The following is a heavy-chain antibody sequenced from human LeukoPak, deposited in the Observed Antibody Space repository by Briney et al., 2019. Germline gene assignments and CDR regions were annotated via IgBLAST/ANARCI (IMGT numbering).Heavy chain of an antibody. J-gene: IGHJ4*02. Sequence: PGGSLRLSCAASGFTFSNYWMSWVCQAPGKGLEWVANIKQDGSEKYYVDSVKGRFTISRDNAKNSLYLQMNSLRAEDTAVYFCARGYDHVWGIYRPFDYWGQGILVTVSS. CDR3: ARGYDHVWGIYRPFDY. D-gene: IGHD3-16*02. CDR2: IKQDGSEK. CDR1: GFTFSNYW. V-gene: IGHV3-7*05.